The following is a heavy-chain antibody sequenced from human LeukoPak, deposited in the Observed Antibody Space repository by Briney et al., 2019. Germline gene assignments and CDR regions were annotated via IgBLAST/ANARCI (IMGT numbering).Heavy chain of an antibody. V-gene: IGHV3-48*03. J-gene: IGHJ4*02. Sequence: PRGSLRLSCAAAGFTFSSYEMNSVRQAPGKGLEWLSYISSSGTTIKYADSVKGRFTISRDNAKNSLYLQVNSLRAEDTAVYYCARIMITVTTSDYWGQGTLVTVSS. D-gene: IGHD4-17*01. CDR2: ISSSGTTI. CDR3: ARIMITVTTSDY. CDR1: GFTFSSYE.